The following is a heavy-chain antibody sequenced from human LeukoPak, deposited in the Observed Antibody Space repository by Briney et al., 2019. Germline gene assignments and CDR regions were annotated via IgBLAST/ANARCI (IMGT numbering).Heavy chain of an antibody. CDR2: ISSSSSYI. V-gene: IGHV3-21*01. CDR3: ARGQGYGSGSSYSVLFDP. CDR1: GFTFSSYS. J-gene: IGHJ5*02. Sequence: GGSLRLSCAASGFTFSSYSMNWVRQAPGKGLEWVSSISSSSSYIYYADSVKGRFTISRDNAKNSLHLQMNSLRAEDTAVYYCARGQGYGSGSSYSVLFDPWGQGTLVTVSS. D-gene: IGHD3-10*01.